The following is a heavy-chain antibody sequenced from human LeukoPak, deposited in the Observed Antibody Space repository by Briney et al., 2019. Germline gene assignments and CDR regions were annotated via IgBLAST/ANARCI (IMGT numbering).Heavy chain of an antibody. CDR3: ARKDTAIDY. D-gene: IGHD5-18*01. J-gene: IGHJ4*02. CDR2: ISSSSSYI. CDR1: GFTFSGYS. Sequence: GGSLRLSCAASGFTFSGYSMNWVRQAPGKGLGWVSSISSSSSYIYYADSVKGRFTISRDNAKNSLYLQMNSLRAEDTAVYYCARKDTAIDYWGQGTLVTVSS. V-gene: IGHV3-21*01.